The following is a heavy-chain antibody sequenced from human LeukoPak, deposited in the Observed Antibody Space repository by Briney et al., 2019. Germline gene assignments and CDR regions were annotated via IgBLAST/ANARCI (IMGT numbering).Heavy chain of an antibody. V-gene: IGHV3-30-3*01. Sequence: GGSLRLSCAASGFTFSSYAMHWVRQAPGKGLEWVAVISHDGSNKYYADSVKGRFTISRDNSKNTLYLQMNSLRAEDMAVYYCARAELLHYFDYWGQGTLVTVSS. CDR3: ARAELLHYFDY. D-gene: IGHD1-26*01. CDR2: ISHDGSNK. CDR1: GFTFSSYA. J-gene: IGHJ4*02.